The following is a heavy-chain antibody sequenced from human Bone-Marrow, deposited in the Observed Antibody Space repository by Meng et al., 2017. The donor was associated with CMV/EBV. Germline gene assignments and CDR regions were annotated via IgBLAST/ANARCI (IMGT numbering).Heavy chain of an antibody. V-gene: IGHV1-69*05. CDR1: GYSFTDNY. J-gene: IGHJ6*02. CDR2: IIPIFGTA. D-gene: IGHD4-11*01. CDR3: ARDSGYSNLPYYYYGMDV. Sequence: SVKGSCKTSGYSFTDNYLLWVRQAPGQGLEWMGGIIPIFGTANYAQKFQGRVTITTDESTSTAYMELRSLRSDDTAVYYCARDSGYSNLPYYYYGMDVWGQGTTVTVSS.